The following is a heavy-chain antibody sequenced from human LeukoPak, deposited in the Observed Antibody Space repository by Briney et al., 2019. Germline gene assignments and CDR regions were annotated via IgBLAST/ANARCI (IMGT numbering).Heavy chain of an antibody. V-gene: IGHV1-8*02. CDR3: ARAVLWFGDSLWYDDY. CDR1: GYTFTSYD. D-gene: IGHD3-10*01. J-gene: IGHJ4*02. Sequence: GASVKVSCKASGYTFTSYDINWVRQATGQGLEWMGWMNPNSGNTGYAQKFQGRVTMTTDTSTSTAYMELRSLGSDDTAVYYCARAVLWFGDSLWYDDYWGQGTLVTVSS. CDR2: MNPNSGNT.